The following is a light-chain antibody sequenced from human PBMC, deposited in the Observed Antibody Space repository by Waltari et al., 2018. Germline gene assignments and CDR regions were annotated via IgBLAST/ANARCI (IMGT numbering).Light chain of an antibody. CDR2: QDS. J-gene: IGLJ3*02. CDR1: SFSNQY. V-gene: IGLV3-25*03. CDR3: QSTDTSASYWV. Sequence: SYELTQPPSVSVSPGQTARITCSGDSFSNQYPYWYQQRPGQAPVMVIYQDSQRASGIPERFSGSSSGTIVTLTVSGVQAEDEADYYCQSTDTSASYWVFGGGTRLTVL.